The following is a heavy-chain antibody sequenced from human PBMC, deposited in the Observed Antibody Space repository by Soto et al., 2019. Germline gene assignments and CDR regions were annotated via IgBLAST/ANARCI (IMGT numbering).Heavy chain of an antibody. CDR3: ARHSRGEELTGVLYYYYYYGMDV. Sequence: SETLSLTCAVYGGSFSGYYWGWIRQPPGKGLEWIGSIYYSGSTYYNPSLKSRVTISVDTSKNQFSLKLSSVTAADTAVYYCARHSRGEELTGVLYYYYYYGMDVWGQGTTVTVSS. V-gene: IGHV4-39*01. D-gene: IGHD7-27*01. CDR2: IYYSGST. CDR1: GGSFSGYY. J-gene: IGHJ6*02.